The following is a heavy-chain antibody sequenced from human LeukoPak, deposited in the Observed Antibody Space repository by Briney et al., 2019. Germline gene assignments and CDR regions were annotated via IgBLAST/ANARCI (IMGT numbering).Heavy chain of an antibody. V-gene: IGHV4-34*01. J-gene: IGHJ5*02. CDR3: ARAGTGYCSSTSCYLLLNWFDP. D-gene: IGHD2-2*01. Sequence: SETLSFTCAVYGGSFSGYYWSWLRQPPGKGLEWIGEINHSGSTNYNPSLKSRVTISVDTSKNQFSLKLSSVTAADTAVYYCARAGTGYCSSTSCYLLLNWFDPWGQGTLVTVSS. CDR1: GGSFSGYY. CDR2: INHSGST.